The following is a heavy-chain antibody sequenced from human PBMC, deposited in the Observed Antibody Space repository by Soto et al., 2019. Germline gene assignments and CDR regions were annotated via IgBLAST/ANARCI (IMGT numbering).Heavy chain of an antibody. CDR1: GGTFSSYG. CDR3: AREPGRSSNRWRVRQVADGAYYRIDV. D-gene: IGHD2-2*01. CDR2: IITIFDTA. V-gene: IGHV1-69*06. J-gene: IGHJ6*02. Sequence: QVQLVQSGAEVKKPGSSVKVSCKASGGTFSSYGISWVRQAPGQGLEWMGGIITIFDTAKYAQKFQGRVTTTADKSTSPAYMEVSSLRSEDTAVYYCAREPGRSSNRWRVRQVADGAYYRIDVWGQGPPVTV.